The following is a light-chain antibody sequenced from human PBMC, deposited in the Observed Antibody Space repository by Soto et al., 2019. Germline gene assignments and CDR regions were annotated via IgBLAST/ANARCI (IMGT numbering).Light chain of an antibody. CDR2: NVS. CDR3: MQNTHWPRT. J-gene: IGKJ1*01. CDR1: QALVYGDGNTY. Sequence: DVVLTQSPFSLPVTLGQPASISCTSSQALVYGDGNTYLIWVQQRPGQSPRGLIYNVSRRDSGVPDRFSGSGSGTDFTLKISRVEAEDVGIYYCMQNTHWPRTFGQGTKVEIK. V-gene: IGKV2-30*01.